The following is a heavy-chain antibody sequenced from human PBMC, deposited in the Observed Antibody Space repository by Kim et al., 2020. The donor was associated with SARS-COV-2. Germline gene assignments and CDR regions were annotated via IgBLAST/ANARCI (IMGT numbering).Heavy chain of an antibody. J-gene: IGHJ6*02. V-gene: IGHV3-21*01. CDR3: ARGRARFGELRVYSYYYGMDV. Sequence: GGSLRLSCAASGFTFSSYSMNWVRQAPGKGLEWVSSISSSSSYIDYADSVKGRFTISRANAKNSLYLQMKRLRAEATAVYYCARGRARFGELRVYSYYYGMDVWGQATTVTASS. CDR1: GFTFSSYS. D-gene: IGHD3-10*01. CDR2: ISSSSSYI.